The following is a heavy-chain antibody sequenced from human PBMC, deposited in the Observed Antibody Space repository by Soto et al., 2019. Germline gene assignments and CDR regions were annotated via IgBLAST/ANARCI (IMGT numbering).Heavy chain of an antibody. CDR2: ISSSSSTI. CDR1: GFTFSSYS. CDR3: AREGVWFGEYGYYYYYGMDV. J-gene: IGHJ6*02. V-gene: IGHV3-48*02. Sequence: HPGGSLRLSCAASGFTFSSYSMNWVRQAPGKGLERVSYISSSSSTIYYADSVKGRFTISRDNAKNSLYLQMNSLRDEDTAVYYCAREGVWFGEYGYYYYYGMDVWGQGTTVTVSS. D-gene: IGHD3-10*01.